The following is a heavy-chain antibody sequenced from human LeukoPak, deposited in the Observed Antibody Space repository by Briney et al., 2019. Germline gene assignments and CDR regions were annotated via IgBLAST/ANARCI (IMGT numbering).Heavy chain of an antibody. V-gene: IGHV4-38-2*02. CDR3: ARDLVSILWFGEDNWFDP. CDR1: GGYISSYY. J-gene: IGHJ5*02. Sequence: SQTLSLTCTVSGGYISSYYWGWIRQPPGKGLEWIGSIYHSGSTYYNPSLKSRVTISVDTSKNQFSLKLSSVTAADTAVYYCARDLVSILWFGEDNWFDPWGQGTLVTVSS. CDR2: IYHSGST. D-gene: IGHD3-10*01.